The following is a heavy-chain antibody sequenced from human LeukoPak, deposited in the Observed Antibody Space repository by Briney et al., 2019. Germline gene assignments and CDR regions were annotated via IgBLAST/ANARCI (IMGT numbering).Heavy chain of an antibody. CDR3: ARPGYGGIQKWGAFDI. D-gene: IGHD4-23*01. CDR1: GYTFTSYY. Sequence: ASVKVSCKASGYTFTSYYMHWVRQAPGQGLEWMGIINPSGGSTSYAQKFQGRVTMTRDTSTSTVYMELSSLRSEDTAVYYYARPGYGGIQKWGAFDIWGQGTMVTVSS. CDR2: INPSGGST. V-gene: IGHV1-46*01. J-gene: IGHJ3*02.